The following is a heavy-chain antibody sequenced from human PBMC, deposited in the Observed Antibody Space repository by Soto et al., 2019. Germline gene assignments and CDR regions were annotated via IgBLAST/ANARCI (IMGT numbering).Heavy chain of an antibody. J-gene: IGHJ6*03. CDR2: ISSSSSTI. CDR3: ASNYPFYYYMDV. Sequence: EVQLVESGGGLVQPGGSLRLSCAASGFTFSSYSMNWVRQAPGKGLEWVSYISSSSSTIYYADSVKGRFTISRDNAKNSLYLQMNSLRAEDTAVYYCASNYPFYYYMDVWGKGTTVTVSS. CDR1: GFTFSSYS. V-gene: IGHV3-48*01.